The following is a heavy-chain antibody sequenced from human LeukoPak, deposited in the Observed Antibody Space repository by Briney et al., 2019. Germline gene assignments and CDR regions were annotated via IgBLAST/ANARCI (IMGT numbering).Heavy chain of an antibody. CDR2: ISGSGGST. Sequence: QSGGSLRLSCVASGFTFSTYGMSWVRQAPGKGLEWVSAISGSGGSTYYADSVKGRFTISRDNSKNTLYLQMNSLRAEDTAVYYCARDSSNYYYYMDVWGKGTTVTVSS. CDR3: ARDSSNYYYYMDV. CDR1: GFTFSTYG. J-gene: IGHJ6*03. V-gene: IGHV3-23*01.